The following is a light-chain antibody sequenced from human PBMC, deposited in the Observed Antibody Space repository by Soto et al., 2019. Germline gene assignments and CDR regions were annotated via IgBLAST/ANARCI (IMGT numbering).Light chain of an antibody. CDR2: DAS. CDR3: QQYENLPIT. V-gene: IGKV1-33*01. J-gene: IGKJ5*01. CDR1: QTISSW. Sequence: DIQMTQSPSTLSGSVGDRVTITCRASQTISSWLAWYQQKPGKAPKLLIYDASNLEVGVPSRFSGGGSGTDFTLTISSLQPEDVATYYCQQYENLPITFGQGTRLEIK.